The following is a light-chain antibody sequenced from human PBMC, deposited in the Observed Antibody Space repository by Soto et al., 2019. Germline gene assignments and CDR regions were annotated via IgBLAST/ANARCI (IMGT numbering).Light chain of an antibody. V-gene: IGKV3-11*01. CDR3: QQRGNWPIT. Sequence: EIVLTQSPATLSLSPGERATLSCRSSQTIDYYLAWYQQKPGQAPRLLIYDASNRAAGIPARFSGSGSGANFTLTISSLEAEDFAVYYCQQRGNWPITFGQGKRLEIK. J-gene: IGKJ5*01. CDR1: QTIDYY. CDR2: DAS.